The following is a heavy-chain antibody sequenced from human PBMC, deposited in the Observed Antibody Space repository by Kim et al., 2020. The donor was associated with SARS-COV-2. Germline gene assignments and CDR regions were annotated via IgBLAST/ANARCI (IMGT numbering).Heavy chain of an antibody. Sequence: GGSLRLSCAASGFTFSSYWMHWVRQAPGKGLVWVSRINSDGSSTSYADSVKGRFTISRDNAKNTLYLQMNSLRAEDTAVYYCARGRAGYGGNMFWVSFRYWGQGTLVTVSS. D-gene: IGHD4-17*01. CDR1: GFTFSSYW. CDR3: ARGRAGYGGNMFWVSFRY. V-gene: IGHV3-74*01. CDR2: INSDGSST. J-gene: IGHJ4*02.